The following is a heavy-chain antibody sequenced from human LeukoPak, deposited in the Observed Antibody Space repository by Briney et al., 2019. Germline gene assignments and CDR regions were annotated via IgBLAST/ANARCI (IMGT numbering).Heavy chain of an antibody. J-gene: IGHJ6*02. CDR2: IIPILGIA. Sequence: SVKASCKASGGTFSSYAISWVRQAPGQGLEWMGRIIPILGIANYAQKFQGRVTITADKSTSTAYMELSSLRSEDTAVYYCARGAFYDILTGYQTYYYGMDVWGQGTTVTVSS. V-gene: IGHV1-69*04. CDR3: ARGAFYDILTGYQTYYYGMDV. CDR1: GGTFSSYA. D-gene: IGHD3-9*01.